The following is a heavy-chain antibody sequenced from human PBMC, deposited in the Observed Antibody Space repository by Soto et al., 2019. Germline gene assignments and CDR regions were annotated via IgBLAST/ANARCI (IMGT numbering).Heavy chain of an antibody. Sequence: SETLSLTCTVSGGSISSYYWSWIRQPPGKGLEWIGYIYYSGSTNYNPSLKSRVTISVDTSKNQFSLKLSSVTAADTAVYYCARAGEYYYDSSGPSYAFDIWGQGTMVTVSS. CDR1: GGSISSYY. J-gene: IGHJ3*02. CDR2: IYYSGST. CDR3: ARAGEYYYDSSGPSYAFDI. V-gene: IGHV4-59*01. D-gene: IGHD3-22*01.